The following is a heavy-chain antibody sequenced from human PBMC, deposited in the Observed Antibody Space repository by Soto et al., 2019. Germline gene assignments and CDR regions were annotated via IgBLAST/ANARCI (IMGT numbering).Heavy chain of an antibody. CDR2: INPNSGVA. CDR1: GFTLTGYN. Sequence: GASVKVSCKASGFTLTGYNMHWVRQAPGQGLEWIGWINPNSGVANYAQKFHDWVTITRDTSITTAYMELSGLKSDDTAVYFCAKDDAGHPDFWGQGTLVTVSS. V-gene: IGHV1-2*04. J-gene: IGHJ4*02. D-gene: IGHD6-13*01. CDR3: AKDDAGHPDF.